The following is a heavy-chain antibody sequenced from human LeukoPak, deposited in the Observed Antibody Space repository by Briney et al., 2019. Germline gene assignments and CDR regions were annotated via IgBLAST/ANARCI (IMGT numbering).Heavy chain of an antibody. CDR3: ARGTPSSSGWLYYGMDV. CDR2: IRYDGSNK. CDR1: GFTFSSYA. J-gene: IGHJ6*02. V-gene: IGHV3-30*02. Sequence: GGSLRLSCAASGFTFSSYAMHWVRQAPGKGLEWVAFIRYDGSNKYYADSVKGRFTISRDNSKNTLYLQMNSLRAEDTAVYYCARGTPSSSGWLYYGMDVWGQGTTVTVSS. D-gene: IGHD6-19*01.